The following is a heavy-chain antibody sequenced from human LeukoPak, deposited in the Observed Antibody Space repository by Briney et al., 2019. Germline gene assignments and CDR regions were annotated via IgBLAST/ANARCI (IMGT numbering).Heavy chain of an antibody. CDR3: ARYCSKHYGMDV. J-gene: IGHJ6*02. Sequence: PGGSLRLSCAASGFSFSSHWVHWVRQAPGKGLEWAAVIWYDGSNKYYADSVKGRFTISRDNSKNTLYLQMNSLRAEDTAVYYCARYCSKHYGMDVWGQGTTVTVSS. D-gene: IGHD2-2*01. CDR2: IWYDGSNK. CDR1: GFSFSSHW. V-gene: IGHV3-33*08.